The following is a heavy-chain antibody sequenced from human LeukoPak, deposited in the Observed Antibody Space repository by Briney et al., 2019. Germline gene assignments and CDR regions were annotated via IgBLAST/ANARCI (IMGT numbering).Heavy chain of an antibody. CDR3: ARGRSPPPRFSSSRSVFDY. Sequence: SETLSLTCAVYGWSFSGYYWSWIRQPPGKGLEWIGEINHSGSTNYNPSLTSRVTISVDTSKNQFSLKLSSVTAADTAVYYCARGRSPPPRFSSSRSVFDYWGQGTLVTVSS. CDR2: INHSGST. J-gene: IGHJ4*02. CDR1: GWSFSGYY. D-gene: IGHD6-13*01. V-gene: IGHV4-34*01.